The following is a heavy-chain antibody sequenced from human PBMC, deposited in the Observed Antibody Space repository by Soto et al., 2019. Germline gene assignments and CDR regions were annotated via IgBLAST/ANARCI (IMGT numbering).Heavy chain of an antibody. J-gene: IGHJ6*02. CDR2: IIPIFGTA. D-gene: IGHD1-26*01. Sequence: QVQLVQSGAEVKKPGSSVKVSCKASGGTFSSYAISWVRQAPGQGLEWMGGIIPIFGTANYAQKFQGRVTITADESTSPAQLELSSLRSEDTAVYYCARALVGASLVGGRYYGMDVWGQGTTVTVSS. CDR1: GGTFSSYA. V-gene: IGHV1-69*01. CDR3: ARALVGASLVGGRYYGMDV.